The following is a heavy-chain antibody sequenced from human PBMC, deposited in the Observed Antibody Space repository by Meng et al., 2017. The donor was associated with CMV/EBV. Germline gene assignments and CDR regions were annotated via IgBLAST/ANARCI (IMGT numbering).Heavy chain of an antibody. CDR2: ISAYNGNT. D-gene: IGHD2-15*01. CDR1: VYTFTSYG. V-gene: IGHV1-18*01. J-gene: IGHJ4*02. Sequence: QVQVVQSGAEVKKPGASVEVPCKASVYTFTSYGNSWVRQAPGQGLEWMGWISAYNGNTNYAQKLQGRGTMNTDTSTSTAYMELRSLRSDDTAVYYCARDPAWSVITPRRGFDYWGQGTLVTVSS. CDR3: ARDPAWSVITPRRGFDY.